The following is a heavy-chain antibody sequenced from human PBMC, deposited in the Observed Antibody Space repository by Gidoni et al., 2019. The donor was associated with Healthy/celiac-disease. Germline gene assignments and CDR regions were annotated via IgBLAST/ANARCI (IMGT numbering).Heavy chain of an antibody. J-gene: IGHJ6*02. D-gene: IGHD6-13*01. Sequence: QVQLQQWGAGLLKPSETLSLTCAVYGGSFSGYYWSWIRQPPGKGLEGIGEINHSGSTNYNPSLKSRVTISVDTSKNQFSLKLSSVTAADTAVYYCARVRAAAGNYYYYGMDVWGQGTTVTVSS. V-gene: IGHV4-34*01. CDR3: ARVRAAAGNYYYYGMDV. CDR2: INHSGST. CDR1: GGSFSGYY.